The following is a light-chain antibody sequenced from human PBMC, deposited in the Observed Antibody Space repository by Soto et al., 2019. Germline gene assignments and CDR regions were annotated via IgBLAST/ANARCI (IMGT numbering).Light chain of an antibody. V-gene: IGLV2-14*03. Sequence: QSALTQPASVSGSPGQSITISCTGTRSDVGGYNYVSWYQQHPGKAPKVMIYDVTNRPSDVSSRFSGSKSGNTASLTISGLQGEDEADYYCSSYTSGDTIIFGGGTKLTVL. CDR1: RSDVGGYNY. CDR3: SSYTSGDTII. J-gene: IGLJ2*01. CDR2: DVT.